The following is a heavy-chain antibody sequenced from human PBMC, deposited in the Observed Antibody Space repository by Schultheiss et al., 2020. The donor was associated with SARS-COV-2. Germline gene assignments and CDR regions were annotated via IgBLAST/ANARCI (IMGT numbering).Heavy chain of an antibody. CDR1: GFSFSDAW. J-gene: IGHJ4*02. D-gene: IGHD6-13*01. CDR3: ARVIAAAGTDY. V-gene: IGHV3-21*01. CDR2: ISSSSSYI. Sequence: GGSLRLSCAASGFSFSDAWLSWVRQATGKGLEWVSSISSSSSYIYYADSVKGRFTISRDNAKNSLYLQMNSLRAEDTAVYYCARVIAAAGTDYWGQGTLVTVSS.